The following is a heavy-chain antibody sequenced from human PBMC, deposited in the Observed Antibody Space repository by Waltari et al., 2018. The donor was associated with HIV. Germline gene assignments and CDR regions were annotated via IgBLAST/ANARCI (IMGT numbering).Heavy chain of an antibody. J-gene: IGHJ5*02. CDR3: ARTYKRITLFEIIRELSWFDP. D-gene: IGHD1-7*01. Sequence: QVQLQQWGAGLLKPSETLSLTCAIYGGSFDEYYWAWIRQTPEKGLAWLGDINNIGTTTHTPSRKSRVTVSIDTSKNQFSLNLRSVTAADTAVYYCARTYKRITLFEIIRELSWFDPWGQGTLVTVSS. CDR1: GGSFDEYY. V-gene: IGHV4-34*01. CDR2: INNIGTT.